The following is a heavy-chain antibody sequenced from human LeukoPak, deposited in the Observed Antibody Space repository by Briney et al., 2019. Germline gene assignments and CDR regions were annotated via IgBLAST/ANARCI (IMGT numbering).Heavy chain of an antibody. D-gene: IGHD4-17*01. CDR1: GFTFSTYA. Sequence: GRSLRVSCAASGFTFSTYAMHWVRQAPGKGLERVAVISHDGSNKYYAESVKGRFTVSRDNSKNTLYLQMSDLTSDDTAVYYCVRGGSPTVTLQYWGQGTLVTVSS. CDR3: VRGGSPTVTLQY. V-gene: IGHV3-30-3*01. CDR2: ISHDGSNK. J-gene: IGHJ4*02.